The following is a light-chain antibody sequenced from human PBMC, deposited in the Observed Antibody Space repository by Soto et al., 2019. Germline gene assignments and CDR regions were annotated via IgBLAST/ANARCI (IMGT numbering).Light chain of an antibody. V-gene: IGKV1-5*03. CDR3: QQYNSYPYT. Sequence: DIQMTQSPSTLSASVGDRVTITCRASQSVRSWLAWYQQKPGKAPDLLIYQASNLETEVPSRFSGSGSGTDFTLTISSLQPDDFATYYCQQYNSYPYTFGQGTKLEIK. J-gene: IGKJ2*01. CDR1: QSVRSW. CDR2: QAS.